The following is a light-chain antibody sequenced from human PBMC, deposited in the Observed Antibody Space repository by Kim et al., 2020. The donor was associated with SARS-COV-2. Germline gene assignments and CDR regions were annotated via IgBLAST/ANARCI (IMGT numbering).Light chain of an antibody. V-gene: IGKV1-5*03. Sequence: DIQMTQSPSTLSASVGDRVIITCRASQSISSYLAWYQQKPGKAPELLIYKTSILESGVSARFSGSGSGTEFTLTISSLQPDDFAIFYWQQDKTSPWTFGQGTKVDIK. CDR1: QSISSY. CDR3: QQDKTSPWT. CDR2: KTS. J-gene: IGKJ1*01.